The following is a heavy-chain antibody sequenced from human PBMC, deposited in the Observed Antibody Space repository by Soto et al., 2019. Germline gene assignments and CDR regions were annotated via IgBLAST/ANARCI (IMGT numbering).Heavy chain of an antibody. V-gene: IGHV3-48*01. CDR3: ARDVGLDYGDYPYYFDY. CDR2: ISSSSSTI. D-gene: IGHD4-17*01. CDR1: GFTFSSYS. J-gene: IGHJ4*02. Sequence: EVQLVESGGGLVQPGGSLRLSCAASGFTFSSYSMNWVRQAPGKGLEWVSYISSSSSTIYYADSVKGRFTISRDNAKKSLYLQMNGLRAEDTAVYYCARDVGLDYGDYPYYFDYWGQGTLFTVSS.